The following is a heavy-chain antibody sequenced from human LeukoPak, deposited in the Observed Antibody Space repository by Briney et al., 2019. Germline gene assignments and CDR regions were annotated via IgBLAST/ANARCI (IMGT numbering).Heavy chain of an antibody. CDR3: ATDFFPPTVAGTFEWHPPIDY. J-gene: IGHJ4*02. V-gene: IGHV1-18*01. CDR1: GYTFSNYG. Sequence: GASVKVSCKTSGYTFSNYGISWVRQAPGRGLEWVGGISAYNGNTNYEQEVQGRVTMTTGTSTSTAYMKLRSLRSDNTAVYYCATDFFPPTVAGTFEWHPPIDYWGQGTLVTVSS. CDR2: ISAYNGNT. D-gene: IGHD6-19*01.